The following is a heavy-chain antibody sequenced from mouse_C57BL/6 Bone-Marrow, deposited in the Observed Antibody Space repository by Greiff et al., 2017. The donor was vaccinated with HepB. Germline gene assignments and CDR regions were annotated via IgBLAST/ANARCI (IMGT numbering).Heavy chain of an antibody. CDR3: ARDRNYYGSSYPYWYFDV. Sequence: EVKLVDSEGGLVQPGSSMKLSCTASGFTFSDYYMAWVRQVPEKGLEWVANINYDGSSTYYLDSLKSRFIISRDNAKNILYLQMSSLKSEDTATYYCARDRNYYGSSYPYWYFDVWGTGTTVTVSS. J-gene: IGHJ1*03. CDR1: GFTFSDYY. D-gene: IGHD1-1*01. V-gene: IGHV5-16*01. CDR2: INYDGSST.